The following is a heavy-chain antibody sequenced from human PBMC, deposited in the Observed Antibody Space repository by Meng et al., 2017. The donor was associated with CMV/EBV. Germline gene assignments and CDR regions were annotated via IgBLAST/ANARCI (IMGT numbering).Heavy chain of an antibody. D-gene: IGHD3-10*01. CDR3: ARILEGPMRSMVWGVTEHAFDI. J-gene: IGHJ3*02. CDR2: IFSTDEK. CDR1: GFSLSNARMG. V-gene: IGHV2-26*01. Sequence: SGPTLVKPTETLTLTCTVSGFSLSNARMGVSWIRQPPGKALEWLAHIFSTDEKAYRPSLKSRLTISKDTSKRQVVLTMTNMDPVDTATYYCARILEGPMRSMVWGVTEHAFDIWGQGTMVTVSS.